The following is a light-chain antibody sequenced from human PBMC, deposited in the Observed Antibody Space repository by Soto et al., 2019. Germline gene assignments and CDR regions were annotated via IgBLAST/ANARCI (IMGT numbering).Light chain of an antibody. CDR2: GAS. V-gene: IGKV3-15*01. Sequence: IVMRQALATLSVSPGERATLSCRASQSVRNYLAWYQQRPGQAPRLLIFGASTRATDIPARFSGSGSGTEFTLTISSLQSLYFVMFYCQQYNNCLRTSGQ. J-gene: IGKJ5*01. CDR3: QQYNNCLRT. CDR1: QSVRNY.